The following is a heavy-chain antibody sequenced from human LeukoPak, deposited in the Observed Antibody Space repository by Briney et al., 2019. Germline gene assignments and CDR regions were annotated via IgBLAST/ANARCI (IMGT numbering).Heavy chain of an antibody. J-gene: IGHJ4*02. CDR2: IIPMFGIA. Sequence: SVKVSCKASGGTFSRYAISWVRQAPGQGLECMGGIIPMFGIANYAQKFQGRVTITADESTSTAYMELSSLRSEDTAVYYCARDRPYTGGWRGFDYWGQGTLVTVSS. CDR1: GGTFSRYA. CDR3: ARDRPYTGGWRGFDY. V-gene: IGHV1-69*13. D-gene: IGHD6-19*01.